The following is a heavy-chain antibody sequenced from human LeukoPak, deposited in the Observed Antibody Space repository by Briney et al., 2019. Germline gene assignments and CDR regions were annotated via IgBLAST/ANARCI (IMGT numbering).Heavy chain of an antibody. V-gene: IGHV3-64*01. Sequence: GGSLRLSCAASGFTFSSYAMHWVRQAPGKGLEYVSAISSNGGSTYYANSVKGRFTISRDNSKNTLYLQMGSLRAEDMAVYYCARDPSSSWEFVDYWGQGTLVTVSS. CDR1: GFTFSSYA. J-gene: IGHJ4*02. CDR3: ARDPSSSWEFVDY. CDR2: ISSNGGST. D-gene: IGHD6-13*01.